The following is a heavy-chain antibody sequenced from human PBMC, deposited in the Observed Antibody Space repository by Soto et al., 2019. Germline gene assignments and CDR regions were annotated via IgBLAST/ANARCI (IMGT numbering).Heavy chain of an antibody. CDR3: AREAPGDYDSSGYYYDVELDY. D-gene: IGHD3-22*01. Sequence: QVQLVQSGAEVKKPGASVKVSCKASGYTFTNYGISWVRRAPGQGLEWMGWISTYNGNTNYAQRLQGRVTMTTDTSTSTAYMELRSLRSADTAVYYCAREAPGDYDSSGYYYDVELDYWGQGTLVTVSS. CDR2: ISTYNGNT. V-gene: IGHV1-18*01. J-gene: IGHJ4*02. CDR1: GYTFTNYG.